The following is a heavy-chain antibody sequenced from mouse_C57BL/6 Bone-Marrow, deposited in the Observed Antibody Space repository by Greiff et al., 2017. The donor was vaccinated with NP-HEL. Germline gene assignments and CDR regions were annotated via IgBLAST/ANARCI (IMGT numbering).Heavy chain of an antibody. CDR2: INPNNGGT. CDR3: ARMGISTGYFDY. J-gene: IGHJ2*01. CDR1: GYTFTDYN. D-gene: IGHD2-1*01. Sequence: EVKLQESGPELVKPGASVKIPCKASGYTFTDYNMDWVKQSHGKSLEWIGDINPNNGGTIYNQKFKGKATLTVDKSSSTAYMELRSLTSEDTAVYYCARMGISTGYFDYWGQGTTLTVSS. V-gene: IGHV1-18*01.